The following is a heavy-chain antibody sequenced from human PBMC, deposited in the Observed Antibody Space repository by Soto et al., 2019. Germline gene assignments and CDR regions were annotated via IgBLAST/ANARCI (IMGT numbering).Heavy chain of an antibody. Sequence: QVQLQESGPGLVKPSETLSLTCTVSGGFISSYYWSWIRQPPGKGLEWIGYIYYSGSTNYNPSLKSRVTISVDTSKNQFSLKLSSVTAADTAMYYCARRSSSKGSTGWWPWTAWFDPWGQGTLVTVSS. V-gene: IGHV4-59*08. D-gene: IGHD6-13*01. CDR1: GGFISSYY. CDR3: ARRSSSKGSTGWWPWTAWFDP. CDR2: IYYSGST. J-gene: IGHJ5*02.